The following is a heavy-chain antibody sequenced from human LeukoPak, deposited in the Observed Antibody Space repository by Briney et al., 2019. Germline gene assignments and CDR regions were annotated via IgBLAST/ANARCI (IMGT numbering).Heavy chain of an antibody. Sequence: ASVTLSLTCSGYTFTSYYMHWVRQAPGQGLEWMGWIDTSNGATNYAQKVQGRVTISRDTSIGTDYMELSNLISDDTAICYRASEANCDGGRCSILRVASWGQGTLGTVFS. V-gene: IGHV1-2*02. CDR1: GYTFTSYY. J-gene: IGHJ4*02. CDR2: IDTSNGAT. D-gene: IGHD2-15*01. CDR3: ASEANCDGGRCSILRVAS.